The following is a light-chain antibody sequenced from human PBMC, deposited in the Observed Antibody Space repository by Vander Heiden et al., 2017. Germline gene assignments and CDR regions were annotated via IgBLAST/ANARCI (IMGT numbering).Light chain of an antibody. V-gene: IGKV3-20*01. CDR3: HLYGSPDPWT. CDR2: GVS. CDR1: QSVDSRH. J-gene: IGKJ1*01. Sequence: EIVLTQSPGSLSLSPGDSATLSCRASQSVDSRHLAWYRQKPGQAPRLLIYGVSNRAPGIPDRFSGSGSGTDFTLTISRLEPEDFAVYYCHLYGSPDPWTFGQGTKVEIK.